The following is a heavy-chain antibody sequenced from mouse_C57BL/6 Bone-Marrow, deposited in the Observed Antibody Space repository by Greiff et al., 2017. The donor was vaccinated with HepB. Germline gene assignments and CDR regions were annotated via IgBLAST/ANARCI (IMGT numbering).Heavy chain of an antibody. V-gene: IGHV14-4*01. CDR2: IDPENGDT. Sequence: EVMLVESGAELVRPGASVKLSCTASGFNIKDDYMHWVKQRPEQGLEWIGWIDPENGDTEYASKFQGKATITADTSSNPASLQLSSLPSEDTAVYYCTPNWGAYWGQGTLVTVAA. D-gene: IGHD4-1*02. J-gene: IGHJ3*01. CDR1: GFNIKDDY. CDR3: TPNWGAY.